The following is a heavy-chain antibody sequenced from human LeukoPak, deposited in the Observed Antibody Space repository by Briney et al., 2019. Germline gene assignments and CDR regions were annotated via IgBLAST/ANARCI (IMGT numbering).Heavy chain of an antibody. D-gene: IGHD6-13*01. CDR1: GFTFSSYA. CDR3: AKGLNIGIAAAFDY. CDR2: VSGSGGNT. J-gene: IGHJ4*02. Sequence: PGGSLGLSCAASGFTFSSYAMTWVRQAPGKGLEWVSGVSGSGGNTYNADSVKGRFTISRDNSKNTLYLQMNSLRAEDTAVYYCAKGLNIGIAAAFDYWGQGTLVTVSS. V-gene: IGHV3-23*01.